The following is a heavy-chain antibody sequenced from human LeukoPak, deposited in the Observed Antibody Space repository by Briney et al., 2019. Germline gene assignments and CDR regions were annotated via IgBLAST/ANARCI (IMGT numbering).Heavy chain of an antibody. Sequence: GGSLRLSCAAAGFTLNIYEMKWVRQAPGEGLEWISYISADRNVIDYADCVKGRFIISRDNAKNSLYLQMNSLRAEDTAVYYCARSRSPEPQDLNYCGQGTLVSVSS. V-gene: IGHV3-48*03. J-gene: IGHJ4*02. CDR1: GFTLNIYE. CDR3: ARSRSPEPQDLNY. D-gene: IGHD1-14*01. CDR2: ISADRNVI.